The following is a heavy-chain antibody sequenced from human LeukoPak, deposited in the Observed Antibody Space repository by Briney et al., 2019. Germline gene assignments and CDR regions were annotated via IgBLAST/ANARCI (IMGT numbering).Heavy chain of an antibody. CDR1: GYTFTSYY. J-gene: IGHJ4*02. CDR3: ARDRYYYVSGIRAQAIDY. V-gene: IGHV1-46*01. Sequence: ASVKVSCKASGYTFTSYYMHWVRQAPGQGLEWMGIINPSGGSTSYAQKFQGRVTMTRDTSTSTVYMELSSLRSEDTAVYYCARDRYYYVSGIRAQAIDYWGQGTLVTVSS. D-gene: IGHD3-10*01. CDR2: INPSGGST.